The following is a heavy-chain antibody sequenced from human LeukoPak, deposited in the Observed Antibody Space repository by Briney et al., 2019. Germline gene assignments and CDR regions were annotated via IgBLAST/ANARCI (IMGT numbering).Heavy chain of an antibody. Sequence: ASVTVSCKASGYTFTGYYMHWVRQAPGQGLEWMGRINPNSGGTNYAQKFQGRVTMTRDTSISTAYMELSRLRSDDTAVYYCARRDYGGNFDYWGQGTLVTVSS. CDR3: ARRDYGGNFDY. J-gene: IGHJ4*02. CDR1: GYTFTGYY. D-gene: IGHD4-23*01. V-gene: IGHV1-2*06. CDR2: INPNSGGT.